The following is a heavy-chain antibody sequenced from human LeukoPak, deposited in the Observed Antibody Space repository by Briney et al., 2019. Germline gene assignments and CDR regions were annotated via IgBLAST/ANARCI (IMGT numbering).Heavy chain of an antibody. CDR2: IHHSGST. J-gene: IGHJ4*02. V-gene: IGHV4-4*02. CDR1: GGSLTTDNW. CDR3: ARRPMTTVTTTGY. D-gene: IGHD4-17*01. Sequence: PSETLSLTCAVSGGSLTTDNWWTWVRQPPGKGLEWIGEIHHSGSTNYNPSLKSRVTISVDKSKNQFSLKLSSVTAADTAVYYCARRPMTTVTTTGYWGQGTLVTVSS.